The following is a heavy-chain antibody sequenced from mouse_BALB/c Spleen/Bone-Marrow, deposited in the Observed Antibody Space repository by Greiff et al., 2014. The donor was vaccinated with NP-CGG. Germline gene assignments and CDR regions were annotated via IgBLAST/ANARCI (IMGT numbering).Heavy chain of an antibody. J-gene: IGHJ2*01. Sequence: QVQLQQSGAELARPGASVKMSCRASGYTFTTYTIHWVRQRPGQGLEWIGYINPSSGYTNYNQKFKDKATLTADKSSSTAYMQLSRLTSEDSAVYYCARRDDGYVFFDYWGQGTTLTVSS. CDR3: ARRDDGYVFFDY. CDR2: INPSSGYT. D-gene: IGHD2-3*01. V-gene: IGHV1-4*01. CDR1: GYTFTTYT.